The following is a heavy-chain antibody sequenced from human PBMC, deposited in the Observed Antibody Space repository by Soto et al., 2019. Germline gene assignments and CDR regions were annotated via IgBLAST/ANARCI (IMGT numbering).Heavy chain of an antibody. V-gene: IGHV1-69*06. CDR3: AREAPGYSGYDWGDLDI. Sequence: SVKVSCKASGGTFSSYAISWVRQAPGQGLEWMGGIIPIFGTANYAQKFQGRVTITADKSTSTAYMELSSLRSEDTAVYYCAREAPGYSGYDWGDLDIWGKGNIVTVPS. CDR1: GGTFSSYA. CDR2: IIPIFGTA. J-gene: IGHJ6*04. D-gene: IGHD5-12*01.